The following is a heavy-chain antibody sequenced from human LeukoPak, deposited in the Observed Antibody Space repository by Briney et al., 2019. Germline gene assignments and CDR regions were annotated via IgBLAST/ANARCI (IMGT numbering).Heavy chain of an antibody. Sequence: ASVKVSCKASGYTLTGYYVHWVRQAPGQGLEWMGWINPNSGGTHYDQKFQGRVTVTRDTSINTTYMQFSSLRSDDTAVYYCARGYIAAAGIDYWGQGTLVTVSS. CDR1: GYTLTGYY. CDR3: ARGYIAAAGIDY. V-gene: IGHV1-2*02. CDR2: INPNSGGT. D-gene: IGHD6-13*01. J-gene: IGHJ4*02.